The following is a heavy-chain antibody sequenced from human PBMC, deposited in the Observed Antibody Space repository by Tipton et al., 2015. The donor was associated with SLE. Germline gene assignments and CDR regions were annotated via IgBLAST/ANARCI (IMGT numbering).Heavy chain of an antibody. CDR2: ISYSGRS. V-gene: IGHV4-59*08. Sequence: LRLSCTVSGVSISDHSWGWIRQPPGKGLEWIGYISYSGRSNYNPSLKSQVTISLDTSKNQVSLKVSSVTAADTAVYYCARRSRDSYYFDYWGQGTLVTVSS. J-gene: IGHJ4*02. CDR1: GVSISDHS. CDR3: ARRSRDSYYFDY.